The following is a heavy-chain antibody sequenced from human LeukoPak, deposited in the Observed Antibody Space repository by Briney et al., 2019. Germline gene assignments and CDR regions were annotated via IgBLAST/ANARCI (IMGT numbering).Heavy chain of an antibody. Sequence: GGSLRLSCVASGFTFSTYWMSWVRQAPGKGLEGVANIKEDGSEKNYVDSVKGRFTISRDNAKNTLYLQMSSLRADDTAVYYCATYSSDFGRLDPWGQGTQVTVSS. CDR3: ATYSSDFGRLDP. CDR1: GFTFSTYW. D-gene: IGHD3-22*01. V-gene: IGHV3-7*01. J-gene: IGHJ5*02. CDR2: IKEDGSEK.